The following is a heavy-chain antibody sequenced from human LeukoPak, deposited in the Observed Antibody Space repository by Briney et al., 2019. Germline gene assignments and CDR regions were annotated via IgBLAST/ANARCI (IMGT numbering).Heavy chain of an antibody. CDR2: IYYSGST. CDR1: GGSISSYY. CDR3: ARGPFFDY. Sequence: PSETLSLTCTVPGGSISSYYWSWIRKPPGKRLEWIGYIYYSGSTNYNPSLKSRVTISVDTSKNQLSLKLSSVTAADSAVYYCARGPFFDYWGQGTLVTVSS. J-gene: IGHJ4*02. V-gene: IGHV4-59*01.